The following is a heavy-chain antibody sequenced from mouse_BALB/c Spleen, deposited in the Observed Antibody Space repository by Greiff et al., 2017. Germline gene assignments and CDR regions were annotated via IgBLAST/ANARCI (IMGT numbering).Heavy chain of an antibody. Sequence: EVQLQESGGGLVKPGGSLKLSCAASGFTFSDYYMYWVRQTPEKRLEWVATISDGGSYTYYPDSVKGRFTISRDNARNILYLQMSSLRSEDTAMYYCARGDTTHYFDYWGQGTTLTVSS. CDR1: GFTFSDYY. CDR2: ISDGGSYT. V-gene: IGHV5-4*02. D-gene: IGHD1-1*01. J-gene: IGHJ2*01. CDR3: ARGDTTHYFDY.